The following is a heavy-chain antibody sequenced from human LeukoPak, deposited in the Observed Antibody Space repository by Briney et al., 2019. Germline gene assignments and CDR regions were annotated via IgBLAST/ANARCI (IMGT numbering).Heavy chain of an antibody. CDR1: GFTFNTYA. J-gene: IGHJ4*02. D-gene: IGHD2-2*01. CDR3: AKGAGPYCGTTSCYNDY. Sequence: GGSLRLSCAASGFTFNTYAMSWVRQAPGKGLEWVSSISGGSTSTYYADSVKGRFTISRDNSKDTLYLRLNSLRAEDRAVYYCAKGAGPYCGTTSCYNDYWGQGTLVTVSS. V-gene: IGHV3-23*01. CDR2: ISGGSTST.